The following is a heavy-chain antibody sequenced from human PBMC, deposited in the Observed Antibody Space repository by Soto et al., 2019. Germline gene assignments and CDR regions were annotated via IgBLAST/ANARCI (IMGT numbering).Heavy chain of an antibody. Sequence: EVQLAESGGGLVQPGGSLRLSCAASGFTFSNYWMHWVRQAPGKGLVWVSRIKTDGSNATYPDSVKGRFTISRDNAKNTLYLQMNSLRAKDTAVYYCARGDCSTASCYLGGTHWGQGTLVTVSS. CDR2: IKTDGSNA. D-gene: IGHD2-2*01. CDR3: ARGDCSTASCYLGGTH. CDR1: GFTFSNYW. V-gene: IGHV3-74*01. J-gene: IGHJ4*02.